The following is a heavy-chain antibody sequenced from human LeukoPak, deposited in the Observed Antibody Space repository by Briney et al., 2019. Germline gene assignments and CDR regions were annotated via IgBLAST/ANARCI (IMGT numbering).Heavy chain of an antibody. D-gene: IGHD6-6*01. CDR1: GFTFSSYS. CDR2: ISSSSSYI. J-gene: IGHJ4*02. CDR3: ASHEYSSSSAYFDY. Sequence: VGYLRLSCAASGFTFSSYSMNWVRQAPGKGLEWVSSISSSSSYIYYADSVKGRFTISRDNAKNSLYLQMNSLRAEDTAVYYCASHEYSSSSAYFDYWGQGTLVIVSS. V-gene: IGHV3-21*01.